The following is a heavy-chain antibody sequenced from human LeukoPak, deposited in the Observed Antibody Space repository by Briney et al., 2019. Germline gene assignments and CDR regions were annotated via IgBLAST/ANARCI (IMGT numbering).Heavy chain of an antibody. CDR2: MNPHSGRT. V-gene: IGHV1-8*01. CDR3: ARLSSHYGDYKVDP. Sequence: ASVKVSCKASGYPFNNYDINWVRQATGQGLEWMGWMNPHSGRTGYAQNFQGRVTMTRDTSISTAYMELSSLRSEDTAVYYCARLSSHYGDYKVDPWGQGTLVTVSS. J-gene: IGHJ5*02. D-gene: IGHD4-17*01. CDR1: GYPFNNYD.